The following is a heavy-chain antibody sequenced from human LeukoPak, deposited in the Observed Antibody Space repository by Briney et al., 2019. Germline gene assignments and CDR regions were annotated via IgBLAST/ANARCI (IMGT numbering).Heavy chain of an antibody. CDR3: ARVGQQLSYFDY. CDR2: ISWNSGSI. CDR1: GFTFDDYA. Sequence: GGSLRLSCAASGFTFDDYAMHWVRQAPGKGLEWVSGISWNSGSIGYADSVKGRFTISRDNAKNSLYLQMNSLRAEDTAVYYCARVGQQLSYFDYWGQGTLVTVSS. D-gene: IGHD6-13*01. J-gene: IGHJ4*02. V-gene: IGHV3-9*01.